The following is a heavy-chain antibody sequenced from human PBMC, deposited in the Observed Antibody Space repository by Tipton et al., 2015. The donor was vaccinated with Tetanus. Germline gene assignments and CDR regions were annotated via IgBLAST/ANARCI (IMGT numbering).Heavy chain of an antibody. Sequence: TLSLTCSVSGDSIRSGDYYWGWIRQSPGKGLEWLGYIYYSGSTYNNPSLKSRVSISLDASKNQFSLSLNSVTAADSATYYCARLTCSSPSCYYYYYYYVDVWGTGTAVAVSS. V-gene: IGHV4-30-4*01. CDR1: GDSIRSGDYY. CDR3: ARLTCSSPSCYYYYYYYVDV. CDR2: IYYSGST. D-gene: IGHD2-2*01. J-gene: IGHJ6*03.